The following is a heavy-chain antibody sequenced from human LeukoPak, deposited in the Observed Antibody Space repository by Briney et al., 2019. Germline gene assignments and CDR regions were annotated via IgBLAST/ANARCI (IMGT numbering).Heavy chain of an antibody. J-gene: IGHJ4*02. D-gene: IGHD4-23*01. V-gene: IGHV3-23*01. CDR3: AKREVYGGSLDY. CDR2: ISGSGGST. Sequence: GGSLRLSRAASGFTFSSYAMSWVRQAPGKGLEWVSAISGSGGSTYYADSVKGRFTISRDNSKNTLYLQMNSLRAEDTAVYYCAKREVYGGSLDYWGQGTLVTVSS. CDR1: GFTFSSYA.